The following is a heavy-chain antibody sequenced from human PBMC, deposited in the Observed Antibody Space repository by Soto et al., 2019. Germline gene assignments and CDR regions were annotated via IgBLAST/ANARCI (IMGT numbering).Heavy chain of an antibody. V-gene: IGHV3-30*18. Sequence: QVQLVESGGGVVQPGRSLRLCCAASGFNFSRYGMHWVRQAPGKGLEWVAVISYDGSNQYYADSMKGRFSISRDNSKNTLYLQMESLSTEDSAKYFCAKDGGGYYFDQWGQGTLVTVSS. J-gene: IGHJ4*02. CDR1: GFNFSRYG. CDR2: ISYDGSNQ. CDR3: AKDGGGYYFDQ. D-gene: IGHD3-16*01.